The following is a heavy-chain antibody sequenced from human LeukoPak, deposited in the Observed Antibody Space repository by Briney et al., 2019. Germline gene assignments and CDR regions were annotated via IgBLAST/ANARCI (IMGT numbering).Heavy chain of an antibody. Sequence: GGSLRLSCAASGFTFSSYSMNWVRQAPGKGLEWVANIKQDGSEKYYVDSVKGRFTISRDNAKNSLYLQMNSLRAEDTAVYYCARDPIYGDLNWFDPWGQGTLVTVSS. CDR1: GFTFSSYS. CDR3: ARDPIYGDLNWFDP. J-gene: IGHJ5*02. CDR2: IKQDGSEK. D-gene: IGHD4-17*01. V-gene: IGHV3-7*01.